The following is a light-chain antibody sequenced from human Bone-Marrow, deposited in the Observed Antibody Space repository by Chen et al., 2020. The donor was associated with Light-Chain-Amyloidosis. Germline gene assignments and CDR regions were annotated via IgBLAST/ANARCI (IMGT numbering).Light chain of an antibody. CDR1: QSISTS. J-gene: IGKJ1*01. CDR2: AAS. CDR3: QQSYSTPPWT. Sequence: DIQMTQSPSSLSASVGDRVAITCRASQSISTSLNWYQQKPGKAPKLLIYAASSLQRGVPSRFSGSGSGTDFTLTISSLQPEDFATYYWQQSYSTPPWTFGPGTKVEIK. V-gene: IGKV1-39*01.